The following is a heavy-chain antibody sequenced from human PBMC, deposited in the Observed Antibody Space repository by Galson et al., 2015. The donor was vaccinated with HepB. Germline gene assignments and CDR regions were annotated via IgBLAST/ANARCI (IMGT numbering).Heavy chain of an antibody. CDR1: GFPFTSYS. Sequence: SVKVSCKASGFPFTSYSVHWVRQAPGQRLECMGWINTANGNTKYSQKFQGRVTITRDTSASTAYMELRSLRSEDTAVYYCARSLSFIDWFDPWGQGTLVTVSS. CDR2: INTANGNT. D-gene: IGHD3-16*02. V-gene: IGHV1-3*04. J-gene: IGHJ5*02. CDR3: ARSLSFIDWFDP.